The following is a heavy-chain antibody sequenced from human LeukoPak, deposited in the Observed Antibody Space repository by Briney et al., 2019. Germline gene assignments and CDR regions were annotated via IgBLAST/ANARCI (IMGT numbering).Heavy chain of an antibody. CDR3: AKSLYSGPKHWYFGL. Sequence: GGSLRLSCAASGFTFSSYAMSWVRQPPGKCLEWVSVSSGSGYGTSYADSVKGRFTISRDNSKNTLYLQMDSLRAEDTAVYYCAKSLYSGPKHWYFGLWGRGTLVTVSS. D-gene: IGHD2-15*01. CDR1: GFTFSSYA. J-gene: IGHJ2*01. CDR2: SSGSGYGT. V-gene: IGHV3-23*01.